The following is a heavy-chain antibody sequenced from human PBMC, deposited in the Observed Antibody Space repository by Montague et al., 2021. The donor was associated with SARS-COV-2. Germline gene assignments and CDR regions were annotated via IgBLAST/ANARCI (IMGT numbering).Heavy chain of an antibody. CDR2: ISYSGRT. V-gene: IGHV4-39*01. D-gene: IGHD3-10*01. Sequence: SETLSLTCTVSGGSVSSSPYYWGWIRQPPGRGLEWVGSISYSGRTXFXXXXKXRLTISVDSSENQFSLRLSSVTAADTPVYYCASSYYYGSGTYVYNYYMDVWGKGTTVTVSS. CDR1: GGSVSSSPYY. J-gene: IGHJ6*03. CDR3: ASSYYYGSGTYVYNYYMDV.